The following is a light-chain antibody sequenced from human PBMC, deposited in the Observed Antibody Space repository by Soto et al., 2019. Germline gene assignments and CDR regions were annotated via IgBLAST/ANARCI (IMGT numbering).Light chain of an antibody. V-gene: IGKV3-11*01. Sequence: EIVLTQSPATLSLSPGERATLSCRASQSVSSSLAWYQQKPGQAPRLLLYDASNRAAGIPARFSGSGSGTDFTLTISSLEPEDFAVYYCQQRSNWRELTFGGGTKVEIQ. CDR1: QSVSSS. J-gene: IGKJ4*01. CDR3: QQRSNWRELT. CDR2: DAS.